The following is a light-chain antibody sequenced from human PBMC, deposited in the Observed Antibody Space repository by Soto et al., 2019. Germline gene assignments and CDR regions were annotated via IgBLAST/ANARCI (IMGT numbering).Light chain of an antibody. CDR3: SSYAGSNSVV. V-gene: IGLV2-8*01. CDR1: SSDIGTYNY. Sequence: QSVLTQPPSASGSLGQSVTISCTGTSSDIGTYNYVSWYQQHPGKAPKLMIFEVSKRPSGVPDRFSGSKSGNTASLTVSGLQPEDEADYYCSSYAGSNSVVFGGGTKVTVL. CDR2: EVS. J-gene: IGLJ2*01.